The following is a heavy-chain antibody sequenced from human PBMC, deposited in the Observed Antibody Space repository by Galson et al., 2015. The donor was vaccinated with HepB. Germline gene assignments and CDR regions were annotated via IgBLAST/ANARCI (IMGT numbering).Heavy chain of an antibody. J-gene: IGHJ6*02. Sequence: SLRLSCAASGFTFSNAWMSWVRQAPGKGLEWVGRIKSKTDGGTTDYAAPVKGRFTISRDDSKNTLYLQMNSLKTEDTAVYYCTTENCSGGSCIRGYYYYGMDVWGQGTTVTVSS. V-gene: IGHV3-15*01. CDR3: TTENCSGGSCIRGYYYYGMDV. D-gene: IGHD2-15*01. CDR2: IKSKTDGGTT. CDR1: GFTFSNAW.